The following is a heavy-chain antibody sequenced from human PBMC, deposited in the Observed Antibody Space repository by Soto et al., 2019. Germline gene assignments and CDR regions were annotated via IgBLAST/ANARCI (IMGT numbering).Heavy chain of an antibody. CDR1: GCSISSYY. D-gene: IGHD3-22*01. CDR2: IYTSGST. V-gene: IGHV4-4*07. Sequence: SETLSLTCTVSGCSISSYYWSWIRQPAGKGLEWIGRIYTSGSTNYNPSLKSRVTMSVDTSKNQFSLKLSSVTAADTAVYYCAREGDYDSSGYYHSDAFDIWGQGTMVTVSS. J-gene: IGHJ3*02. CDR3: AREGDYDSSGYYHSDAFDI.